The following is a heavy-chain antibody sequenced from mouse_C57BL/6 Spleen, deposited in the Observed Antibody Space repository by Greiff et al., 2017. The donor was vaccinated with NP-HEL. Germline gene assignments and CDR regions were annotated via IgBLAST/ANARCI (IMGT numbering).Heavy chain of an antibody. D-gene: IGHD1-1*01. CDR3: ARSSVGAMDY. CDR2: IYPGDGDT. V-gene: IGHV1-82*01. Sequence: VQLQQSGPELVKPGASVKISCKASGYAFSRSWMNWVKQRPGKGLEWIGRIYPGDGDTNYNGKFKGKATLTADKSSSTAYMQLSSLTSEDSAVYFCARSSVGAMDYWGQGTSVTVSS. CDR1: GYAFSRSW. J-gene: IGHJ4*01.